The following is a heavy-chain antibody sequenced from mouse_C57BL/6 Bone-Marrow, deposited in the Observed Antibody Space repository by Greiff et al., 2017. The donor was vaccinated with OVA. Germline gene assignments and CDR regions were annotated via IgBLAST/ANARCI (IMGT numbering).Heavy chain of an antibody. J-gene: IGHJ2*01. V-gene: IGHV1-81*01. CDR3: AREGNTGYFDY. CDR1: GYTFTSYG. Sequence: VQLVESGAELARPGASVKLSCKASGYTFTSYGISWVKQTTGQGLEWIGEIYPRSGNTYYNEKFKGKATLTADKSSSTAYMELRSLTSEDSAVYFGAREGNTGYFDYWGQGTTLTVSS. CDR2: IYPRSGNT.